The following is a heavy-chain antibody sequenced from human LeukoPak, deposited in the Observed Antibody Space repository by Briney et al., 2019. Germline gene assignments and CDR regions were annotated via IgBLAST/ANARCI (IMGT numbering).Heavy chain of an antibody. D-gene: IGHD2-2*01. CDR1: GGTFSSYA. J-gene: IGHJ6*02. CDR3: ARARSPLPYYYYYGVDV. V-gene: IGHV1-69*13. Sequence: SVKVSCKASGGTFSSYAISWVRQAPGQGLEWMGGIIPIFGTANYAQKFQGRVTITADESTSTAYMGLSSLRSEDTAVYYCARARSPLPYYYYYGVDVWGQGTTVTVSS. CDR2: IIPIFGTA.